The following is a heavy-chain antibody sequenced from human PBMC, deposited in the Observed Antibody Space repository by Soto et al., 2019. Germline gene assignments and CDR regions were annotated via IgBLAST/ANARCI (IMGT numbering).Heavy chain of an antibody. CDR3: ARVRGVAAGQIDY. CDR1: GCSISSGGYS. Sequence: SETLSLTCAVSGCSISSGGYSWSWIRQPPGKGLEWIGYIYHSGSTYYNPSLKSRVTISVDRSKNQFSLKLSSVTAADTAVYYCARVRGVAAGQIDYWGQGTLVTVSS. J-gene: IGHJ4*02. V-gene: IGHV4-30-2*01. D-gene: IGHD6-13*01. CDR2: IYHSGST.